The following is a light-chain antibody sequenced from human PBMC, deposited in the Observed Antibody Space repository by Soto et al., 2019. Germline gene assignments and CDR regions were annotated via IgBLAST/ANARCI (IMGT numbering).Light chain of an antibody. CDR1: QSVRND. J-gene: IGKJ4*01. V-gene: IGKV3-11*01. CDR2: SAS. CDR3: QQRTNWPPT. Sequence: DIVLTQSPATLSLSPGERATLSCTASQSVRNDLVWYHQKPGQAPRVLIYSASNRATGIPARFSGSGSGTDFTLTISSLEPEDFAVYYCQQRTNWPPTFGGGTKVEMK.